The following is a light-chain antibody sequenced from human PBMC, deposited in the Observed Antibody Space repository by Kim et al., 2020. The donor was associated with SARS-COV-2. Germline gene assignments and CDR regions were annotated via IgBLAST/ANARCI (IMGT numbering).Light chain of an antibody. CDR2: AAS. CDR3: QQTHPAPIA. J-gene: IGKJ3*01. V-gene: IGKV1-39*01. CDR1: QTISNY. Sequence: DIQMTQSPSSLSASVGDRVTITCRASQTISNYLVWYQQKPGKAPKLLIYAASSLQSGVPSRFSGSGSGTDFTLTISSLQPEDFATYYCQQTHPAPIAFGPGTKVDIK.